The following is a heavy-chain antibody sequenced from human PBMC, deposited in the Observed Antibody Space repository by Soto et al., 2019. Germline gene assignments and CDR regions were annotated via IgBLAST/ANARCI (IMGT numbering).Heavy chain of an antibody. D-gene: IGHD3-9*01. CDR1: GFTFKTYS. CDR2: ISGSSSFI. CDR3: ASDLGNTGYPDAFDI. J-gene: IGHJ3*02. Sequence: EEQLLESGGGLVKPGESLRLSCAGYGFTFKTYSMNWVRQAPGKGLEWVSSISGSSSFIYYAESVRGRLTISRDNAKKSLSLQMNSLRVADTAVYYCASDLGNTGYPDAFDIWGQETMVTVSS. V-gene: IGHV3-21*01.